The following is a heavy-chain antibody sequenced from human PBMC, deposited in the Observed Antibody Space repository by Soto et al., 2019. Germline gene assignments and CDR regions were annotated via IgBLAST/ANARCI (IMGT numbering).Heavy chain of an antibody. CDR1: GLTFSGYW. J-gene: IGHJ5*02. CDR3: ESDTPHNWFDP. V-gene: IGHV3-74*01. CDR2: IENDGRVT. Sequence: GRSLRLSCAASGLTFSGYWMHWVRQAPGKGLEWVSLIENDGRVTNYADFVEGRFTISRDDAKNTLYLQMNSLRADDTAVYYCESDTPHNWFDPWGQGIQVTGSS.